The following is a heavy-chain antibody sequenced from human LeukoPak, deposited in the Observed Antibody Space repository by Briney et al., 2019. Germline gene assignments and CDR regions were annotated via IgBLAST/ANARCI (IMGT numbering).Heavy chain of an antibody. Sequence: PGRSLRLSCTGAGFTFGDYGMNWVRQAPGKGLDSVGFIRSKNYGGTTEYAASVKGRFTVSRDDSKSIAYLQMNSLKTEDTAVYYCTRVIVATKDYWGQGTLVTVSS. V-gene: IGHV3-49*04. J-gene: IGHJ4*02. CDR1: GFTFGDYG. CDR2: IRSKNYGGTT. D-gene: IGHD5-12*01. CDR3: TRVIVATKDY.